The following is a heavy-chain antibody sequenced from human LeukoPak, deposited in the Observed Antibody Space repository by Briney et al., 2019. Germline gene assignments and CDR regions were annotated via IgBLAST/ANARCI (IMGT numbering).Heavy chain of an antibody. V-gene: IGHV4-39*01. CDR2: IYYSGST. Sequence: PSETLSLTCTVSGGSISSSSSYWGWIRQPPGKGLEWIGSIYYSGSTYYSPSLKSRVTISVDTSKNQVSLNLNSVTAADTAVFFCAGHSNWNVGGVDGFDPWGQGTQVIVSS. CDR3: AGHSNWNVGGVDGFDP. D-gene: IGHD1-20*01. CDR1: GGSISSSSSY. J-gene: IGHJ5*02.